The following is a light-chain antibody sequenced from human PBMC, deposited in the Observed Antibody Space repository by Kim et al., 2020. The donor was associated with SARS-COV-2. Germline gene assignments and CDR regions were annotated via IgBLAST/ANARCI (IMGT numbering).Light chain of an antibody. Sequence: DIQMTQSPSTLSASVGDRVTITCRASQSISSWLAWYQQNPGKAPKLLIYDASSLEGGVPSRFSGSGSGTEFTLTISSLQPDDFATYYCQQYNSYPLTFGGGTKVDIK. CDR2: DAS. CDR1: QSISSW. J-gene: IGKJ4*01. CDR3: QQYNSYPLT. V-gene: IGKV1-5*01.